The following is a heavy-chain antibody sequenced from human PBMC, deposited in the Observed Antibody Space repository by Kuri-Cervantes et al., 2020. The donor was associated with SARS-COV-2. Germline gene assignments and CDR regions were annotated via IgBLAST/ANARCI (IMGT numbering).Heavy chain of an antibody. V-gene: IGHV4-34*01. J-gene: IGHJ2*01. CDR1: GGSSSDDK. CDR3: ARGRYDVTMIVVVATAASSYFDL. D-gene: IGHD3-22*01. Sequence: GSLRLSCAVYGGSSSDDKWSWIRQAPGKGLEWVGEITESGSTNYNPSLKGRVSMSVDTSKKQFSLKLTSVTAADTAIYYCARGRYDVTMIVVVATAASSYFDLWGRGTLVTVSS. CDR2: ITESGST.